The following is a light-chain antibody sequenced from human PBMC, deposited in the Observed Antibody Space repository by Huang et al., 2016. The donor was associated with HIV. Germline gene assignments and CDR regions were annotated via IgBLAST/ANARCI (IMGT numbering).Light chain of an antibody. CDR2: WAS. V-gene: IGKV4-1*01. CDR1: QTVLYDYNSKNY. J-gene: IGKJ4*01. Sequence: IVMSQSPQSLSVSLGDRATINCTSSQTVLYDYNSKNYLAWYQQKAGHPPKLLIFWASIRESGVSDRFTGSWSGTDFSLTIDNLQPDDGAVYICQQYFDVPLTFGGGTTVEI. CDR3: QQYFDVPLT.